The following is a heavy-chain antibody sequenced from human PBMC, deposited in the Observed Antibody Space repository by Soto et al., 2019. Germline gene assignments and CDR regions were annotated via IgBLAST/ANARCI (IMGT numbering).Heavy chain of an antibody. D-gene: IGHD3-16*02. V-gene: IGHV4-59*08. J-gene: IGHJ3*02. CDR2: IYYSGST. CDR3: ARLYGLDAFDI. Sequence: QVQLQESGPGLVKPSETLSLTCTVSGGSISSYYWSWIRQPPGKGLEWIGYIYYSGSTNSNPSLMSRVTISVATSKNPFCLKLRSVTAADPAVYYCARLYGLDAFDIWGQGTMVTVSS. CDR1: GGSISSYY.